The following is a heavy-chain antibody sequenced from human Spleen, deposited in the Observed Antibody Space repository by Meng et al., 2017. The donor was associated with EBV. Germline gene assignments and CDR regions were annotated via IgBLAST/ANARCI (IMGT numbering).Heavy chain of an antibody. CDR1: GGTFGNYA. CDR3: ARESIAVAGMGWFDP. V-gene: IGHV1-69*06. D-gene: IGHD6-19*01. Sequence: QVELVESGEEVKKPGYSVQVSCKASGGTFGNYAISWVRQAPGQGLEWMGGIIPMFGTTDYAESFQGNVTITADKSTGTAYMELNSLKSEDTAVYYCARESIAVAGMGWFDPWGQGTLVTVSS. CDR2: IIPMFGTT. J-gene: IGHJ5*02.